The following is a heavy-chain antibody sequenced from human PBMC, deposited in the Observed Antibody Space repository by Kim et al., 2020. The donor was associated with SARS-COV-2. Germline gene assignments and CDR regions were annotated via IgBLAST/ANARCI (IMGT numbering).Heavy chain of an antibody. Sequence: GGSLRLSCAASGFTVSSNYMSWVRQAPGKGLEWVSVIYSGGSTHYADSVKGRFTISRDNSKNTLYLQMNSLRAEDTAVYYCARDSPYGTCGYSHFDYWGQGNLVTVSS. CDR1: GFTVSSNY. D-gene: IGHD5-12*01. V-gene: IGHV3-66*01. CDR3: ARDSPYGTCGYSHFDY. CDR2: IYSGGST. J-gene: IGHJ4*02.